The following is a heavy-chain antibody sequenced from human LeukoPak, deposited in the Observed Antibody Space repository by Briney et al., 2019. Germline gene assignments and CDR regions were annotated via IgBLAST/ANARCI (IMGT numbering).Heavy chain of an antibody. CDR3: ASESGTSRSDY. V-gene: IGHV3-23*01. CDR2: ISGSGGST. CDR1: GFTFDGYA. Sequence: GGSLRLXCAASGFTFDGYAMSWVRQAPGKGLEWVSAISGSGGSTGYADSVKGRFTISRDNAKNTLYLQMNSLRAEDTAAYYRASESGTSRSDYWGQRALGTVSS. D-gene: IGHD1-1*01. J-gene: IGHJ4*02.